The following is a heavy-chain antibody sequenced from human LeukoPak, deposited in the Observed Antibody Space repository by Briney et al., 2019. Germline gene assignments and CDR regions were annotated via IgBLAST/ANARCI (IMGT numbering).Heavy chain of an antibody. J-gene: IGHJ6*02. D-gene: IGHD3-10*01. V-gene: IGHV1-69*13. CDR1: GGTFSSYA. Sequence: ASVKVSCKASGGTFSSYAISWVRQAPGQGLEWMGGIIPIFGTANYAQKFQGRVTITADESTSTAYMELSSLKASDTAMYYCARPSGSGRPSYYYGMDVWGQGTTVTVSS. CDR2: IIPIFGTA. CDR3: ARPSGSGRPSYYYGMDV.